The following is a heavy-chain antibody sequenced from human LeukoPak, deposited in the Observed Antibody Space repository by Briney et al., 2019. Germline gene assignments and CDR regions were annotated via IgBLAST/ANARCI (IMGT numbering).Heavy chain of an antibody. V-gene: IGHV3-23*01. D-gene: IGHD1-26*01. Sequence: PGGSLRLSCAASGFTFSSYSMNWVRQAPGKGLEWVSAISGSGGSTYYADSVKGRFTISRDNSKNTLYLQMNSLRAEDTAVYYCARDGPGSGSYYGERAFDIWGQGTMVTVSS. J-gene: IGHJ3*02. CDR3: ARDGPGSGSYYGERAFDI. CDR2: ISGSGGST. CDR1: GFTFSSYS.